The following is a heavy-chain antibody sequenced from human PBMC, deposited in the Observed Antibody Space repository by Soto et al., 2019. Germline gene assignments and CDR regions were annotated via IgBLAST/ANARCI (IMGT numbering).Heavy chain of an antibody. D-gene: IGHD3-16*01. CDR2: INSDGSST. J-gene: IGHJ6*02. Sequence: LRLSCAASGFTFSSYWMHWVRQAPGKGLVWVSRINSDGSSTSYADSVKGRFTISRDNAKNTLYLQMNSLRTEDTAVYYCAKGAAWRSSNYGMDVWGQGTTVTVSS. V-gene: IGHV3-74*01. CDR3: AKGAAWRSSNYGMDV. CDR1: GFTFSSYW.